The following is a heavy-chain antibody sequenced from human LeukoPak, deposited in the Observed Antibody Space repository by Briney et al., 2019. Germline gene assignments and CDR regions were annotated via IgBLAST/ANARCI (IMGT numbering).Heavy chain of an antibody. CDR2: IYYSGNT. D-gene: IGHD2-2*01. CDR3: ARVRYCSTNRCYDREFDN. CDR1: RGSISNYY. V-gene: IGHV4-59*01. Sequence: SETLSLTCTVSRGSISNYYWSWIRQPPGKGLEWIGYIYYSGNTNYNPSLKSRVTISVDTSKNQFSLKLNSVTAADTAVYYCARVRYCSTNRCYDREFDNWGQGTLVTVSS. J-gene: IGHJ4*02.